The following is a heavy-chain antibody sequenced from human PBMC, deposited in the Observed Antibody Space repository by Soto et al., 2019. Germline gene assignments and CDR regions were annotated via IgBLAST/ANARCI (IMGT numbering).Heavy chain of an antibody. CDR3: AKASAMIVWRLFDY. D-gene: IGHD3-22*01. V-gene: IGHV3-23*01. J-gene: IGHJ4*02. Sequence: GGSLRLSXAASGFTFSSYAMSWVRQAPGKGLEWVSAISGSGGSTYYADSVKGRFTISRDNSKNTLYLQMNSLRAEDTAVYYCAKASAMIVWRLFDYWGQGTLVTVSS. CDR1: GFTFSSYA. CDR2: ISGSGGST.